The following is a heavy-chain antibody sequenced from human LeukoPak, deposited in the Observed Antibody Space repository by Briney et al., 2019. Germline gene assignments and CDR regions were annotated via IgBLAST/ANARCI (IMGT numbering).Heavy chain of an antibody. CDR2: ITSSGSYM. CDR3: YARDGTYGLREVDH. Sequence: PGGSLRLSCAASGFTFSSFSMDWVRQAPGKGLEWVSSITSSGSYMYYADSVKGRFTISRDNAKNSLYLQMNSLRAEDTAVYYCYARDGTYGLREVDHWGQGTLVTVSS. D-gene: IGHD3-10*01. J-gene: IGHJ4*02. CDR1: GFTFSSFS. V-gene: IGHV3-21*06.